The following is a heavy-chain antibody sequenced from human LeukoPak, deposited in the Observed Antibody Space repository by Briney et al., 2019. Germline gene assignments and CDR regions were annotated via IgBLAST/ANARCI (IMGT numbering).Heavy chain of an antibody. J-gene: IGHJ5*02. V-gene: IGHV4-59*01. D-gene: IGHD2-2*01. Sequence: SGPTLVNPSETLSLTCTVSGGSITSCYWSWIRQPPGKGLEWIGYVYDSGSTNYNPSLKSRVTMSVDTSKNQFSLNLSSVTAADTAVYYCARDRPADSPYNWFDPWGQGTLVTVSS. CDR2: VYDSGST. CDR1: GGSITSCY. CDR3: ARDRPADSPYNWFDP.